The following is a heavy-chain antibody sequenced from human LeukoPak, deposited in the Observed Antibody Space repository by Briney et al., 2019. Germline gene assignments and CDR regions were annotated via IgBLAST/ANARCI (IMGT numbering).Heavy chain of an antibody. CDR3: AKDLYSSGWYEIPMSDY. V-gene: IGHV3-23*01. CDR1: GFTFSSYA. J-gene: IGHJ4*02. D-gene: IGHD6-19*01. Sequence: PGGSLRLSCAASGFTFSSYAMSWVRQAPGKGLEWVSAISGSGGSTYYADSAKGRFTISRDNSKNTLYLQMNSLRAEDTAVYYCAKDLYSSGWYEIPMSDYWGQGTLVTVSS. CDR2: ISGSGGST.